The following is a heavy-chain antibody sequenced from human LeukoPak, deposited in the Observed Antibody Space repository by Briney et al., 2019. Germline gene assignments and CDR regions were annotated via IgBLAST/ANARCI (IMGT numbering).Heavy chain of an antibody. CDR3: ARRVPAAWNWFDP. J-gene: IGHJ5*02. CDR1: GDSISNYY. D-gene: IGHD2-2*01. CDR2: IHTSGST. V-gene: IGHV4-4*09. Sequence: SETLSLTCTVSGDSISNYYWSWIRQTPGKGLEWIGYIHTSGSTYYNPSLKSRVTISVDTSKNQFSLKLSSVTAADTAVYYCARRVPAAWNWFDPWGQGTLVTVSS.